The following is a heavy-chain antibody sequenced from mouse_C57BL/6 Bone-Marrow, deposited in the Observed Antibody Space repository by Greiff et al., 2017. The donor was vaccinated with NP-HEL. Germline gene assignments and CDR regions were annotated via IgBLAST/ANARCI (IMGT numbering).Heavy chain of an antibody. CDR2: SRNKANDYTT. CDR3: ARAAPSYDGYPYAMDY. J-gene: IGHJ4*01. V-gene: IGHV7-1*01. Sequence: EVKLMESGGGLVQSGRSLRLSCATSGFTFSDFYMEWVRQAPGKGLEWIAASRNKANDYTTEYSASVKGRFIVSRDTSQSILYLQMNALRAEDTAIYYCARAAPSYDGYPYAMDYWGQGTSVTVSS. D-gene: IGHD2-3*01. CDR1: GFTFSDFY.